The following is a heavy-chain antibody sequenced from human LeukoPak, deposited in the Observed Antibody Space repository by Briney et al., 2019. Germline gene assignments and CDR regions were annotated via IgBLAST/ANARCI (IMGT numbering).Heavy chain of an antibody. CDR2: IYPGDSDT. CDR3: ARRGYSGYEHFDF. J-gene: IGHJ4*02. CDR1: GSSFTTYW. D-gene: IGHD5-12*01. Sequence: PGESLQISCQGSGSSFTTYWIGWVRQLPGKGLEWMGIIYPGDSDTRYNPSFQGQVTISADKSISTAYLQWSSLKASDTAMYYCARRGYSGYEHFDFWGQGTLVTVSS. V-gene: IGHV5-51*01.